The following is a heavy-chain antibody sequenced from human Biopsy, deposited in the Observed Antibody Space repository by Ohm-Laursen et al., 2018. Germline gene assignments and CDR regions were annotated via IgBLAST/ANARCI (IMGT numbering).Heavy chain of an antibody. CDR1: VGSFSSYF. Sequence: SETLSLTCAVYVGSFSSYFWSWIRQPLGKGLEWIGYVSYSGNTKYNPSLKSRVIISADTSKNQFSLKLSSVTAADTAMYYCAAYYYDSSGYFYAFHYWGQGTLVTVSS. CDR3: AAYYYDSSGYFYAFHY. CDR2: VSYSGNT. J-gene: IGHJ4*02. D-gene: IGHD3-22*01. V-gene: IGHV4-59*08.